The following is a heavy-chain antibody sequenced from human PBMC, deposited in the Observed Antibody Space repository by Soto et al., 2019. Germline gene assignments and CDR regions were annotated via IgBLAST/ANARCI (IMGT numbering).Heavy chain of an antibody. D-gene: IGHD3-10*01. J-gene: IGHJ6*02. CDR2: IHHSGST. CDR1: GGSFSGYY. CDR3: ARDYGAGVEGLWGMDV. V-gene: IGHV4-34*01. Sequence: SETLSLTCAVYGGSFSGYYWSWIRQPPGKGLEWIGEIHHSGSTNYNPSLMSRVTISLDTSTNHFSLRLSSVTAADTAVYYCARDYGAGVEGLWGMDVWGPGTTVTVSS.